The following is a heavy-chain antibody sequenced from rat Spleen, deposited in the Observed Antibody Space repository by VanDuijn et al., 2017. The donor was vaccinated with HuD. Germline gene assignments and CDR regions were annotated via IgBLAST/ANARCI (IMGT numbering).Heavy chain of an antibody. Sequence: EVQLVESGGGLVQPGRSLKLSCAASGFTYSNYVMAWVRQAPTKGLEWVATISSEGRSSYYRDSVKGRFTISRDSAKSTLYLQMDSLRSEDTATYYCTRGQLGGFDYWGQGVMVTVSS. CDR2: ISSEGRSS. D-gene: IGHD5-1*01. CDR1: GFTYSNYV. J-gene: IGHJ2*01. V-gene: IGHV5-29*01. CDR3: TRGQLGGFDY.